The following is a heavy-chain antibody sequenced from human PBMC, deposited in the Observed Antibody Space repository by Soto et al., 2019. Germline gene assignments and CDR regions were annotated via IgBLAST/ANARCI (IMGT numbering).Heavy chain of an antibody. V-gene: IGHV4-39*01. CDR1: GGSISSSPYY. Sequence: SETLSLTCTISGGSISSSPYYWGWIRQPPGKGLEWIGTIYYSGSTYYNPSLKSRVTISIDTSKSPFSLRLSSVTAADTAVYYCATYDLPFDNSVHDAFDIWGQGTMVTVSS. CDR2: IYYSGST. D-gene: IGHD3-22*01. J-gene: IGHJ3*02. CDR3: ATYDLPFDNSVHDAFDI.